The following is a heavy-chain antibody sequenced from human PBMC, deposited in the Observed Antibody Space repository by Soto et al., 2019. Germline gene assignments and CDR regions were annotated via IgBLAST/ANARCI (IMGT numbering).Heavy chain of an antibody. Sequence: EVQVLESGGGLVQPGGSLRLSCAASGYTFGSHAMSWVRQAPGKGLEWVSTITGSGDSAYYADSVKGRFTISRDNSKNTLYLQMNSLRAEDTSVYYCAKGTYEGRAYFQHWGQGALVTVSS. V-gene: IGHV3-23*01. D-gene: IGHD3-3*01. CDR1: GYTFGSHA. CDR3: AKGTYEGRAYFQH. CDR2: ITGSGDSA. J-gene: IGHJ1*01.